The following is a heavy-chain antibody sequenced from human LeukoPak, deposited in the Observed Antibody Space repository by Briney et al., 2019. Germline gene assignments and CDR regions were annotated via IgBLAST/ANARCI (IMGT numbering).Heavy chain of an antibody. J-gene: IGHJ6*03. CDR3: ARANYVALPYYYYYMDV. V-gene: IGHV1-2*02. CDR2: INPNSGGT. Sequence: GASVKVSCKASGYTFTGYYMHWVRQAPGQGLEWMGWINPNSGGTNYAQKFQGRVTMTRDTSISTAYMELSRLRSDDMAVYYCARANYVALPYYYYYMDVWGKGTTVTVSS. CDR1: GYTFTGYY. D-gene: IGHD3-10*02.